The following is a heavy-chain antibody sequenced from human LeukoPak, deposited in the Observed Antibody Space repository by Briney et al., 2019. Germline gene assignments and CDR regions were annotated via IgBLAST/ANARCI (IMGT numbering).Heavy chain of an antibody. Sequence: NPSETLSLTCTVSGGSISSYYWSWIRQPPGKGLEWIGYIYYSGSTNYNPSLKSRVTISVDTSKNQFSLKLSSVTAADTAVYYCARRRGSGWYWNWFDPWGQGTLVTVSS. CDR2: IYYSGST. D-gene: IGHD6-19*01. J-gene: IGHJ5*02. CDR3: ARRRGSGWYWNWFDP. V-gene: IGHV4-59*12. CDR1: GGSISSYY.